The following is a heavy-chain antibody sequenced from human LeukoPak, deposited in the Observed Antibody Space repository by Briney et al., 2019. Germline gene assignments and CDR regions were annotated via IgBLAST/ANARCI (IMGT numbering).Heavy chain of an antibody. CDR1: GGSFSGYH. CDR2: INHSGST. CDR3: ARDGGELDPYNWFDP. J-gene: IGHJ5*02. V-gene: IGHV4-34*09. Sequence: SETLSLTCAVYGGSFSGYHWSWIRQPPGKGLEWIGEINHSGSTNYNPSLKSRVTISVDTSKNQFSLKLSSVTAADTAVYYCARDGGELDPYNWFDPWGQGALVTVSS. D-gene: IGHD1-1*01.